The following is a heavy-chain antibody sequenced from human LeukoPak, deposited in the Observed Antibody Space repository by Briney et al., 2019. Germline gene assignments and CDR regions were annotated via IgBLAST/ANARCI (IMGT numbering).Heavy chain of an antibody. CDR1: GFTFSSYA. V-gene: IGHV3-23*01. J-gene: IGHJ4*02. CDR3: AKDPVSTYYYFDY. Sequence: RGSLRLSCEASGFTFSSYAMSWFRQAPGKGLEWVSAISGSGGRTYYADAVKGRFTISRDNSKNTLYLQMNSLRAEDTAVYYCAKDPVSTYYYFDYWGQGTLVTVSS. D-gene: IGHD3-10*01. CDR2: ISGSGGRT.